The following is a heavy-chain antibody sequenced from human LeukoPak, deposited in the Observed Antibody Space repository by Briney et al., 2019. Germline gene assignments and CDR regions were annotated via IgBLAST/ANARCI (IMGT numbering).Heavy chain of an antibody. J-gene: IGHJ6*02. CDR3: AKDHRQLVQVYYYGMDV. D-gene: IGHD6-13*01. Sequence: GGSLRLSCTASGFTFGDYAMSWFRQAPGKGLEWVSAISGSGGSTYYADSVKGRFTISRDNSKNTLYLQMNSLRAEDTAVYYCAKDHRQLVQVYYYGMDVWGQGTTVTVSS. V-gene: IGHV3-23*01. CDR1: GFTFGDYA. CDR2: ISGSGGST.